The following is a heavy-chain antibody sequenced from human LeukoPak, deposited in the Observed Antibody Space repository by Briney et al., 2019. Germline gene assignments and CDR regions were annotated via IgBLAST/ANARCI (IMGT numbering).Heavy chain of an antibody. V-gene: IGHV3-48*01. CDR1: GFTFSSYS. CDR2: ISSSSSTI. CDR3: ARDRVSDY. J-gene: IGHJ4*02. D-gene: IGHD2-8*01. Sequence: GSLRLSCAASGFTFSSYSMNWVRQAPGKGLEWVSYISSSSSTIYYADSVKGRFTISRDNAKNSLYLQMNSLRAEDTAVYYCARDRVSDYWGQGTLVTVSS.